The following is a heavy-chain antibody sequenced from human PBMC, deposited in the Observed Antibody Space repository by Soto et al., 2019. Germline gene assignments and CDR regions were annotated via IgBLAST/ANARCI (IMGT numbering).Heavy chain of an antibody. J-gene: IGHJ6*01. CDR2: SANKVNGYVT. Sequence: EVQLVESGGGLVQPGGSLRLSCATSGFIFSDHYIDWVRLAPGKGLEWVARSANKVNGYVTEYAASVQGRFTTSRDGSKSSIYLQMNSLKTEDTAVYHCARAFALHGLDVWGQGTTVTVS. CDR1: GFIFSDHY. CDR3: ARAFALHGLDV. V-gene: IGHV3-72*01.